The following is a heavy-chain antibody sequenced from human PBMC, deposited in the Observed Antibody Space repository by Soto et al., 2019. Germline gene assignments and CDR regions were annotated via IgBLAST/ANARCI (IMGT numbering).Heavy chain of an antibody. J-gene: IGHJ4*02. CDR3: ASRWREKFDY. CDR1: GGSISSYY. Sequence: PSETLSLTCTVSGGSISSYYWSWIRQPPGKGLEWIGYIYYSGSTNYNPSLKSRVTISVDTSKNQFSLKLSSVTAADTAVEYCASRWREKFDYWGQGTLVTVSS. V-gene: IGHV4-59*01. CDR2: IYYSGST.